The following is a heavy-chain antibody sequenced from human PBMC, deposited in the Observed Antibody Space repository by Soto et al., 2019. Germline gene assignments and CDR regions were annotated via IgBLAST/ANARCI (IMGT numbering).Heavy chain of an antibody. CDR1: GYTFTSYD. CDR3: ARGGGLGYCTSTNCPFPDY. J-gene: IGHJ4*02. Sequence: QVQLVQSGAEVKEPGASVKVSCKASGYTFTSYDINWVRQASGQGLEWMGWMNPNSGNTGYAQKFKGRVTMTRDTSINTAYMELSSLRSEDTAVYFCARGGGLGYCTSTNCPFPDYWGQGTLVTVSS. CDR2: MNPNSGNT. V-gene: IGHV1-8*01. D-gene: IGHD2-2*01.